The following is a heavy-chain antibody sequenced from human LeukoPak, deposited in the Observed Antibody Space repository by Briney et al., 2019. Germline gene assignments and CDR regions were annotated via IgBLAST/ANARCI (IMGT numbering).Heavy chain of an antibody. CDR2: IYHTGST. Sequence: SETLSLTCSVSGDSISSRNWWTWVRQTPEKGLEWIGEIYHTGSTNYNPSVESRVTISIDKSKNQFSLMLNSVTAADTALYYCARGMWFDTLFSAFDVWGQGTMVSVSS. J-gene: IGHJ3*01. V-gene: IGHV4-4*02. D-gene: IGHD3-10*01. CDR3: ARGMWFDTLFSAFDV. CDR1: GDSISSRNW.